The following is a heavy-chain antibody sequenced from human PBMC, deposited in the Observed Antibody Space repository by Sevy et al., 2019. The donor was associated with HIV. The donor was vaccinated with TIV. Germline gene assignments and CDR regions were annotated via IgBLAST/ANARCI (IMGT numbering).Heavy chain of an antibody. CDR3: ARVREGGKYCSSTSCYLAYYYGMDV. D-gene: IGHD2-2*01. CDR1: GFTFSSYA. J-gene: IGHJ6*02. CDR2: ISYDGSNK. V-gene: IGHV3-30-3*01. Sequence: GGSLRLSCAASGFTFSSYAMHWVRQAPGKGLEWVAVISYDGSNKYYADSVKGRFTISRDNSKNTLYLQMNSLGAEDTAVYYCARVREGGKYCSSTSCYLAYYYGMDVWGQGTTVTVSS.